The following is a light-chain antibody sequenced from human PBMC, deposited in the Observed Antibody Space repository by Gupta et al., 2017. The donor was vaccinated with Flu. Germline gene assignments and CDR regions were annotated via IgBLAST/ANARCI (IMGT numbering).Light chain of an antibody. V-gene: IGLV2-23*02. J-gene: IGLJ1*01. CDR2: EVS. CDR3: CSYSGTKSRYV. CDR1: TKDVGSYDL. Sequence: QSALTQPASVSGSPGQSITISCTGTTKDVGSYDLVSWYRQFPGEVPKLMLFEVSKRPSGISTRFSGSKSGNTASLTISGLQAEDEADYYCCSYSGTKSRYVFGTGTKVTVL.